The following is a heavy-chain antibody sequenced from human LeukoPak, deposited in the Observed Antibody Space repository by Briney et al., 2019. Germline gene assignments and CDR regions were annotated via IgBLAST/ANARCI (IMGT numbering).Heavy chain of an antibody. J-gene: IGHJ3*02. Sequence: SVKVSCKASGYTFTSYGISWVRQATGQGLEWMGGIIPIFGTANYAQKFQGRVTITADKSTSTAYMELSSLRSEDTAVYYCARVGLVDAFDIWGQGTMVTVSS. CDR2: IIPIFGTA. D-gene: IGHD3-16*01. CDR1: GYTFTSYG. CDR3: ARVGLVDAFDI. V-gene: IGHV1-69*06.